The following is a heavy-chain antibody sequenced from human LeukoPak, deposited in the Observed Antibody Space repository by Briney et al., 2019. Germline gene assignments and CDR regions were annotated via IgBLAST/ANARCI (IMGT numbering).Heavy chain of an antibody. J-gene: IGHJ6*03. Sequence: ASVKVSCKASGYTFTSYYMHWVRQAPGQGLEWMGIINPSGGSTSYAQKFQGRVTMTRDTSTSTVYMELSSLRSEDTAVYYCAREGQGQEYYDFWSGYPSNYYYYYMDVWGKGTTVTVSS. CDR2: INPSGGST. V-gene: IGHV1-46*01. CDR1: GYTFTSYY. CDR3: AREGQGQEYYDFWSGYPSNYYYYYMDV. D-gene: IGHD3-3*01.